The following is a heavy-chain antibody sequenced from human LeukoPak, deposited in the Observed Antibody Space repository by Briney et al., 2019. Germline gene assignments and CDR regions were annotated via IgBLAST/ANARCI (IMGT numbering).Heavy chain of an antibody. J-gene: IGHJ4*02. Sequence: PGGSLRLSCAASGFTFSSYVMNWVRQAPGKGLEWISYITSSSSTITYADSVKGRFTISRDNVGKSLYLQMNSLRAEDTAVYYCVREGPAFDYWGQGTLVTVSS. V-gene: IGHV3-48*01. CDR1: GFTFSSYV. CDR2: ITSSSSTI. CDR3: VREGPAFDY.